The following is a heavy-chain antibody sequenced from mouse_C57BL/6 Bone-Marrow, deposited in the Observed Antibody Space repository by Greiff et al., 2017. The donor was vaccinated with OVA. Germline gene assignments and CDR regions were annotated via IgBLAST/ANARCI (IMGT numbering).Heavy chain of an antibody. CDR3: GMLFAWCAY. CDR1: GYTFTSYW. J-gene: IGHJ3*01. V-gene: IGHV1-74*01. Sequence: QVQLKQPGAELVKPGASVKVSCKASGYTFTSYWMHWVKQRPGQGLEWIGRIHPSDSDTNYNQKFKGKATLTVDKSSSTAYMQLSRLTSEDSAVYYCGMLFAWCAYWGQGTLVTVSA. CDR2: IHPSDSDT.